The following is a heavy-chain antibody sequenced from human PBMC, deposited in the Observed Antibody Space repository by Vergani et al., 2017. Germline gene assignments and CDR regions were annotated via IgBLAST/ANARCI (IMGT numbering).Heavy chain of an antibody. V-gene: IGHV4-4*08. CDR2: VFRNGNV. J-gene: IGHJ5*02. CDR1: GASIDSFY. Sequence: VLLQEPGPGLVRPSETLSLKCSVSGASIDSFYWSWIRQSPGKGLEWIGYVFRNGNVNYNPSFNFRVAIDTSNNELSLRVTSVTAADTAVYYCVRTVALWFGETKDGGWFDPWGQGTLVTVTS. CDR3: VRTVALWFGETKDGGWFDP. D-gene: IGHD3-10*01.